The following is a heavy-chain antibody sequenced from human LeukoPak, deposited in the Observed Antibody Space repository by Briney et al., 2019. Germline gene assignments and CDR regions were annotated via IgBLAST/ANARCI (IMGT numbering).Heavy chain of an antibody. Sequence: PSETLSLTCTVSGGSISSSSYYWGWIRQPPGKGLEWIGYIYYSGSTNYNPSLKSRVTISVDTSKNQFSLKLSSVTAADTAVYYCARASQWLVPNAFDIWGQGTMVTVSS. D-gene: IGHD6-19*01. V-gene: IGHV4-61*05. J-gene: IGHJ3*02. CDR2: IYYSGST. CDR3: ARASQWLVPNAFDI. CDR1: GGSISSSSYY.